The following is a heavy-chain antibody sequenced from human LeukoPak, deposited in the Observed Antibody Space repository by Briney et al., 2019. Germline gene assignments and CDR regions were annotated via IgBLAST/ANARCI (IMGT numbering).Heavy chain of an antibody. D-gene: IGHD6-19*01. CDR3: ARATSYSSGCEDAFDI. J-gene: IGHJ3*02. CDR1: GGTFTRCA. CDR2: IIPIIGTA. V-gene: IGHV1-69*05. Sequence: SVWVSCKASGGTFTRCAISSVREAPGQGLEWVGGIIPIIGTANYAQKCQSRVAITTDESTRTAYMELSSLRSEDAAVYYCARATSYSSGCEDAFDIWGQGTMVTVSS.